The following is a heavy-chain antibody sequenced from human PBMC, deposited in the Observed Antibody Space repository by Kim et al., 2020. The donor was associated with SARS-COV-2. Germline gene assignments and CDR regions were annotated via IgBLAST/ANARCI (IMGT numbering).Heavy chain of an antibody. Sequence: GGSLRLSCVASGFTFSDHFMDWVRQAPGKGLEYVGRIRSKGSSYSTEYAAAVRGRFTISRDDSKNSVYLQMNNLKTEDTAVYYCTRDWDYILDVWGEGTTVTVST. J-gene: IGHJ6*04. V-gene: IGHV3-72*01. CDR2: IRSKGSSYST. CDR3: TRDWDYILDV. D-gene: IGHD3-10*02. CDR1: GFTFSDHF.